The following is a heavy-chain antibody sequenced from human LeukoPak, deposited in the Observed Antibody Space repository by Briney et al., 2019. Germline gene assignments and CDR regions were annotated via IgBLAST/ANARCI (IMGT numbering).Heavy chain of an antibody. V-gene: IGHV1-18*01. CDR3: ARGPSSGSYHQGRHGRDY. CDR1: GYTFTSYG. CDR2: ISAYNGNT. D-gene: IGHD1-26*01. J-gene: IGHJ4*02. Sequence: GASVKVSCKASGYTFTSYGISWVRQAPGQGLEWMGWISAYNGNTNYAQKLQGRVTMTTDTSTSTAYMELRSLRSDDTAVYYCARGPSSGSYHQGRHGRDYWGQGTLVTVSS.